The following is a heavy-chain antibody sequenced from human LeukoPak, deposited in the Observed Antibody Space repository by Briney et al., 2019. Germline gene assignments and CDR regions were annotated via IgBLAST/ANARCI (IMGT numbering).Heavy chain of an antibody. J-gene: IGHJ1*01. V-gene: IGHV3-11*01. D-gene: IGHD3-22*01. CDR3: ARGKYDSSPFLQH. CDR1: GFTFSDYY. Sequence: GGSLRLSCAASGFTFSDYYMSWIRQAPGKGLEWVSYISSSGRIIYYADSVKGRFTISRDNAKNSMYLQMNNLRAEDTAVYYCARGKYDSSPFLQHWGQGTLVTVSS. CDR2: ISSSGRII.